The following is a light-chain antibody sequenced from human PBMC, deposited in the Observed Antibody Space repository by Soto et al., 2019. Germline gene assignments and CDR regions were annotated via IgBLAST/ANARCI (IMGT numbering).Light chain of an antibody. V-gene: IGKV1-33*01. Sequence: IQMTQSPASLSASVGDRVTITCQASQDIKNYSNWYQQKSGKAPKLLIYDASDLETGVPSRFSGSGSGTDFTFTINSLQPEDFGTYYCQQASSFPLTFGQGTRLEIK. CDR1: QDIKNY. CDR2: DAS. CDR3: QQASSFPLT. J-gene: IGKJ5*01.